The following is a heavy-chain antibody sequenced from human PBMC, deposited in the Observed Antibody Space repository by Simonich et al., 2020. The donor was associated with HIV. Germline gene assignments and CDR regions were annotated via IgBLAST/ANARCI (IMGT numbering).Heavy chain of an antibody. CDR3: AAVKYYYDSSGFSYDGVDV. V-gene: IGHV1-24*01. CDR1: GYTLTELS. Sequence: QVQLVQSGAEVKKPGASVKVSCKVSGYTLTELSMHWVGTAPGKGVEGRGCVNTKDGQTNDAQKFQGSGTMTEDSSTDTAHMELSSLTSEDTAVYFCAAVKYYYDSSGFSYDGVDVWGQGTMVTVSS. D-gene: IGHD3-22*01. CDR2: VNTKDGQT. J-gene: IGHJ3*01.